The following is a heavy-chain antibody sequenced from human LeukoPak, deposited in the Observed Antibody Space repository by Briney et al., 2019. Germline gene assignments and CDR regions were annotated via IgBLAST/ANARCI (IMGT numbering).Heavy chain of an antibody. Sequence: SETLSLTCAVYGGAFSGYYWRWIRQPPGKGLEWIGEINHSGGTHYNPSLKSRVTISVDTSKNQFSLKLSSVTAADTAVYYSARGRNLGYCSSTSCRINWFDPWSQGTLVTVSS. V-gene: IGHV4-34*01. CDR3: ARGRNLGYCSSTSCRINWFDP. CDR1: GGAFSGYY. CDR2: INHSGGT. J-gene: IGHJ5*02. D-gene: IGHD2-2*01.